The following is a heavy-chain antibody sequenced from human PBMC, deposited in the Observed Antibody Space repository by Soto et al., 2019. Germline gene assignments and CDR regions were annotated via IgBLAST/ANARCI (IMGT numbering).Heavy chain of an antibody. CDR2: INAGNGNT. Sequence: GASVKVSCKASGYTFTSYAMHWVRQAPGQRLEWMGWINAGNGNTKYSQKFQGRVTITRDTSASTAYMELSSLRSEDTAVYYCARGDYCSSTSCYRFAVAMFFDYWGQGTLVTVSS. V-gene: IGHV1-3*01. D-gene: IGHD2-2*02. CDR1: GYTFTSYA. CDR3: ARGDYCSSTSCYRFAVAMFFDY. J-gene: IGHJ4*02.